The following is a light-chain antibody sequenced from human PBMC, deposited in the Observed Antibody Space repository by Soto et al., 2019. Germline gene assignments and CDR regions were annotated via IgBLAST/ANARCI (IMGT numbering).Light chain of an antibody. J-gene: IGKJ3*01. V-gene: IGKV3-20*01. Sequence: EIVLTQSPGTLSLSPGERATLSCRASQSVTSIFLAWYQQKAGQAPRLLIYGASRRATGIPDRFSGSGSGTDFNLTISRLEPEDFAVYYCHQYGSSPLFTFGPGTKVDIK. CDR2: GAS. CDR3: HQYGSSPLFT. CDR1: QSVTSIF.